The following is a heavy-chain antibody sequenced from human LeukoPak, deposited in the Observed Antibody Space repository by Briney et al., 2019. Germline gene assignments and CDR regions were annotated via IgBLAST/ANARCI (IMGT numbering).Heavy chain of an antibody. D-gene: IGHD5-24*01. J-gene: IGHJ3*02. V-gene: IGHV1-69*05. Sequence: SVRVSCKASGGTFSSYAISWVRQAPGQGLEWMGRIIPIFGTANYAQKFQGRVTITTDESTSTAYMELSSLRSEDTAVYYCASTIPQHDAFDIWGQGTMVTVSS. CDR1: GGTFSSYA. CDR2: IIPIFGTA. CDR3: ASTIPQHDAFDI.